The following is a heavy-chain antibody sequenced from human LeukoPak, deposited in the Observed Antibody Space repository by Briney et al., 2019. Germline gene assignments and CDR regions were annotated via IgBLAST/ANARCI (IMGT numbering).Heavy chain of an antibody. CDR2: ISSSGSTI. Sequence: GGSLTLSCAASGFTFSSYEMNWVRQAPGKGLEWVSYISSSGSTIYYADSVKGRFTISRDNAKNSRYLQMNSLRAEGTALYYCARDKYCSSTRGYSAVTFDIWGQGTMVTVSS. CDR3: ARDKYCSSTRGYSAVTFDI. D-gene: IGHD2-2*01. V-gene: IGHV3-48*03. CDR1: GFTFSSYE. J-gene: IGHJ3*02.